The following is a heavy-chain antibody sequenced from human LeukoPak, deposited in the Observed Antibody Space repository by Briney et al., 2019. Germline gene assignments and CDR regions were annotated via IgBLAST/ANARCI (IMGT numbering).Heavy chain of an antibody. CDR3: ARGGGWSPYYFDY. Sequence: SETLSLTCTVSGGSISSYYWSWIRQPPGKGLEWIGYVSYSGSADYNPSLKSRVTISVDTSENQFSLRLSSVTAADTAVYYCARGGGWSPYYFDYWGQGALVTVSS. CDR2: VSYSGSA. CDR1: GGSISSYY. D-gene: IGHD6-19*01. J-gene: IGHJ4*02. V-gene: IGHV4-59*01.